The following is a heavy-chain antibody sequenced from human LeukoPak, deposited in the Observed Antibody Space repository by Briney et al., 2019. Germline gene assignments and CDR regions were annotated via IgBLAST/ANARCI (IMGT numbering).Heavy chain of an antibody. Sequence: PGGSLRLSCAASGFTFSSYEMNWVRQAPGKGLEWVSYISSSSSTIYYADSVKGRFTISRDNAKNSLYLQMDSLRAGDTAVYYCARVALAYDSSGYRDAFDIWGQGTMVTVSS. CDR2: ISSSSSTI. J-gene: IGHJ3*02. D-gene: IGHD3-22*01. CDR1: GFTFSSYE. CDR3: ARVALAYDSSGYRDAFDI. V-gene: IGHV3-48*03.